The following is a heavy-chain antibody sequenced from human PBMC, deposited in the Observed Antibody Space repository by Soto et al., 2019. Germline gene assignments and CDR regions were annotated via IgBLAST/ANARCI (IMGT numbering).Heavy chain of an antibody. V-gene: IGHV4-4*07. CDR3: ARGMTPPGAPAWYYFDS. J-gene: IGHJ4*02. Sequence: SETLSLTCSVSGASIAGSSYWSWIRQPAGKGLEWIGRFSLSGTTNYSPSLRSRVTMSADVSKNQFSLRLTSVTAADTALYYCARGMTPPGAPAWYYFDSWGQGTLVTVSS. D-gene: IGHD2-8*02. CDR2: FSLSGTT. CDR1: GASIAGSSY.